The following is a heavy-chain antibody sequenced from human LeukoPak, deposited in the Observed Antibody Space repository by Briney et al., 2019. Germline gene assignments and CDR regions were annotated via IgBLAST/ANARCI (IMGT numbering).Heavy chain of an antibody. CDR2: INHSGST. J-gene: IGHJ4*02. Sequence: SETLSLTCAVYGVSFSGYYWSWIRQPPGKGLEWIGEINHSGSTNYNPSLKTRVTISVDKSKNQFSLKLSSVTAADTAVYYCARASHDYGDYSHFDYWGQGTLVTVSS. CDR3: ARASHDYGDYSHFDY. CDR1: GVSFSGYY. D-gene: IGHD4-17*01. V-gene: IGHV4-34*01.